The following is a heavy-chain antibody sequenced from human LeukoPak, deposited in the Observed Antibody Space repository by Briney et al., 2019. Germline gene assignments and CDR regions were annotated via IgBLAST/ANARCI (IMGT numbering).Heavy chain of an antibody. V-gene: IGHV4-59*01. CDR3: ARAARIGGIAARGAWFDP. J-gene: IGHJ5*02. Sequence: SETLSLTCTVSGGSISSYYWSWIRQPPGKGLEWIGYIYYSGSTNYNPSLKSRVTISVDTSKNQFPLKLSSVTAADTAVYYCARAARIGGIAARGAWFDPWGQGTLVTVSS. CDR2: IYYSGST. D-gene: IGHD6-13*01. CDR1: GGSISSYY.